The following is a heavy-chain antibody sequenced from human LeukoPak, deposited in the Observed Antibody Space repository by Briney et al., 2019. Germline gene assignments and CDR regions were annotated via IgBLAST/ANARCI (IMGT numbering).Heavy chain of an antibody. Sequence: PGGSLRLSCAASGFTFSSNYMSWVRQAPGKGLEGVSLIYSGDKTYYADSVKGRFTISRDNSKNTLYLQMNSLTAEDTAVYYCATRSVAGSWSAFDYWGQGTLVTVSS. D-gene: IGHD6-19*01. J-gene: IGHJ4*02. V-gene: IGHV3-53*01. CDR2: IYSGDKT. CDR1: GFTFSSNY. CDR3: ATRSVAGSWSAFDY.